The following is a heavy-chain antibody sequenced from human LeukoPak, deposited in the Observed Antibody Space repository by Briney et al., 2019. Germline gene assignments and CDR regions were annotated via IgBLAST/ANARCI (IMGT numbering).Heavy chain of an antibody. Sequence: GASVKVSCKASGYTFTGYYMHWVRQAPGQGLEWMGRIIPILGIANYAQKFQGRVTITADKSTSTAYMELSSLRSEDTAVYYCARAFSYYDSSADYWGQGTLVTVSS. CDR3: ARAFSYYDSSADY. D-gene: IGHD3-22*01. J-gene: IGHJ4*02. CDR1: GYTFTGYY. CDR2: IIPILGIA. V-gene: IGHV1-69*04.